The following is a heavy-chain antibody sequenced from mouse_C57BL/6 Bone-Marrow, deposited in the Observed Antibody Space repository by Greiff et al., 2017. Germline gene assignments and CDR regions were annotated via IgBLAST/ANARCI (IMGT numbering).Heavy chain of an antibody. J-gene: IGHJ2*01. CDR2: IYPGSGNT. CDR3: ARSDGYSGD. CDR1: GYTFTDYY. Sequence: VKLMESGAELVRPGASVKLSCKASGYTFTDYYINWVKQRPGQGLEWIARIYPGSGNTYYNEKFKGKATLTAEKSSSTAYMQLSSLTSEDSAVYFCARSDGYSGDWGQGTTLTVSS. D-gene: IGHD2-3*01. V-gene: IGHV1-76*01.